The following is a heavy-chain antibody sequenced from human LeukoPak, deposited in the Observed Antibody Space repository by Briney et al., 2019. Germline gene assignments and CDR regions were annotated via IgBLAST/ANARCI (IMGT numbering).Heavy chain of an antibody. CDR3: ARHDRLGGNSWYYFDY. CDR2: IYYSGST. J-gene: IGHJ4*02. D-gene: IGHD4-23*01. V-gene: IGHV4-39*01. CDR1: GGSISSSSYY. Sequence: PSETLSLTCTVSGGSISSSSYYWGWIRQPPGKGLEWIGSIYYSGSTYYNPSLKSRVTISVDTSKNQFSLKLSSVTAADTAVYYCARHDRLGGNSWYYFDYWGQGTLVTVSS.